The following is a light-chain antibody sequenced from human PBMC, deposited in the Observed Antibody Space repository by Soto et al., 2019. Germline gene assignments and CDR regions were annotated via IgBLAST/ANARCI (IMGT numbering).Light chain of an antibody. CDR2: DVS. CDR3: SSYTNSSTPA. J-gene: IGLJ1*01. Sequence: QSALTQPASVSGSPGQSITISCTGTSSDVGGYNYVSWYQQHPGKAPTLRIYDVSNRPSGVSNRFSGSKSGNTASLTISGLQAEDEANYYCSSYTNSSTPAFGTGTKLTVL. CDR1: SSDVGGYNY. V-gene: IGLV2-14*01.